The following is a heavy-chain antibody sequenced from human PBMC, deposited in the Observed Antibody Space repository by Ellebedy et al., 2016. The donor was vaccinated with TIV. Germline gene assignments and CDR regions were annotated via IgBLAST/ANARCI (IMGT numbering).Heavy chain of an antibody. CDR2: ISSSSSYI. V-gene: IGHV3-21*04. CDR1: GFTFSSYS. J-gene: IGHJ4*02. CDR3: AKDRSNGDWIFEY. Sequence: GGSLRLSXAASGFTFSSYSMNWVRQAPGKGLEWVSSISSSSSYIYYADSVKGRFTISRDNFKNTLFLQMNSLRAEDTAFYYCAKDRSNGDWIFEYWGQGTLVTVSS. D-gene: IGHD4-17*01.